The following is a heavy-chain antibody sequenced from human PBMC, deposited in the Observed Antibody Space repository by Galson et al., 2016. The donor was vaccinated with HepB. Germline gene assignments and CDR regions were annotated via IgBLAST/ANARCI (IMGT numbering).Heavy chain of an antibody. J-gene: IGHJ3*01. V-gene: IGHV4-39*01. CDR2: IYYSRTT. CDR3: ARQDRAGLVNF. Sequence: SETLSLICTVSGGSISSSSYFWAWIRQPPGKGLEWIGSIYYSRTTHYNPSLQSRVSISVDTSKNQFSLRLTSVSAADTATYLCARQDRAGLVNFWGQGTMVTVSS. CDR1: GGSISSSSYF. D-gene: IGHD6-19*01.